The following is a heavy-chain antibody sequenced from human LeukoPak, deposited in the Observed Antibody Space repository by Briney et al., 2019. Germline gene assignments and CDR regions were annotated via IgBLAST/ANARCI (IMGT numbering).Heavy chain of an antibody. CDR1: GFSFTSYN. Sequence: GTSLRLSCAASGFSFTSYNFHWVRQAPGKGLQWLGFISYDGNIKYEDSVKGRFTISRDNSKNTLYLQMNNLRAEDTAVYYCARDSASSAYFDYWGQGTLVTVSS. D-gene: IGHD3-22*01. CDR3: ARDSASSAYFDY. CDR2: ISYDGNIK. J-gene: IGHJ4*02. V-gene: IGHV3-30*03.